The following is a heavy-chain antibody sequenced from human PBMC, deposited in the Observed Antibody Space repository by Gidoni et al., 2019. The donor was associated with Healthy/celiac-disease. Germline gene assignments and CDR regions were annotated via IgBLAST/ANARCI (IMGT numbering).Heavy chain of an antibody. V-gene: IGHV3-30*18. J-gene: IGHJ4*02. Sequence: QVQLVESGGGVVQPGRSLRLSCAASGFTFSSSGMHWVRQAPGKGLEWVAVISYDGSNKYYADSVKGRFTISRDNSKNTLYLQMNSLRAEDTAVYYCAKDRGGIAARPILIHFDYWGQGTLVTVSS. CDR3: AKDRGGIAARPILIHFDY. CDR2: ISYDGSNK. D-gene: IGHD6-6*01. CDR1: GFTFSSSG.